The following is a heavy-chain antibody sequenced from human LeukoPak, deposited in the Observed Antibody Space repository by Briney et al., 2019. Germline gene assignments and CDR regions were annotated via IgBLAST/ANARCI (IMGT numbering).Heavy chain of an antibody. D-gene: IGHD5-12*01. V-gene: IGHV3-7*01. J-gene: IGHJ4*02. CDR2: IKQDGSEK. Sequence: PGGSLRLSCAASGFTFSSYWMSWVRQAPGKGLEWVANIKQDGSEKYYVDSVKGRFTISRDNAKNALFLQVNSLRDEDTALYHCVTESAWLFDYWGQGTLVTVSS. CDR1: GFTFSSYW. CDR3: VTESAWLFDY.